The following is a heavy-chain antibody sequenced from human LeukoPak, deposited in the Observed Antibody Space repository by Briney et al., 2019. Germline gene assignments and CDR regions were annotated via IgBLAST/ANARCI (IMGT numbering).Heavy chain of an antibody. CDR2: IHMSGST. V-gene: IGHV4-4*07. Sequence: PSETLSLTYTVSGDSINSYHWSWIRQPAGKGLEWIGRIHMSGSTNYSPSLRSRVAISMDNSKNQFSLKLKSVTAADTAVYYCARDDSSRDDSGGYHYWGQGTLVTISS. J-gene: IGHJ4*02. D-gene: IGHD3-22*01. CDR1: GDSINSYH. CDR3: ARDDSSRDDSGGYHY.